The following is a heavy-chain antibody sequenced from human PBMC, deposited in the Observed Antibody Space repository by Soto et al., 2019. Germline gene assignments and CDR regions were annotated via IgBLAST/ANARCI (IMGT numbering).Heavy chain of an antibody. CDR3: ARDLYPVDYYDSSAHFDY. V-gene: IGHV1-69*13. Sequence: GASVKVSCKASGGTFSSYAISWVRQAPGQGLEWMGGIIPIFGTANYAQKFQGRVTITADESTSTAYMELSSLRSEDTAVYYCARDLYPVDYYDSSAHFDYWGQGTLVTVSS. J-gene: IGHJ4*02. CDR1: GGTFSSYA. D-gene: IGHD3-22*01. CDR2: IIPIFGTA.